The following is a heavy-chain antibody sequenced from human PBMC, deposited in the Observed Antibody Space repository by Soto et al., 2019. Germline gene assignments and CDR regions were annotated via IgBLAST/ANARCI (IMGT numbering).Heavy chain of an antibody. D-gene: IGHD5-18*01. V-gene: IGHV3-7*03. CDR2: IKQDGSEK. Sequence: EVQLVESGGGLVQPGGSLRLSCAASGFTFSSYWMSWVRQAPGKGLEWVANIKQDGSEKYYVDSVKGRFTISRDNAKNSLYLQMNSLRAEDTTVYYCARVAGYSYGLYYYYGMDVWGQGTTVTVSS. J-gene: IGHJ6*02. CDR3: ARVAGYSYGLYYYYGMDV. CDR1: GFTFSSYW.